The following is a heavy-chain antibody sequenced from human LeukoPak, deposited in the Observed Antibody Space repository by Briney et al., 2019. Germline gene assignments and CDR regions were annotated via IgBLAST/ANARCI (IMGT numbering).Heavy chain of an antibody. Sequence: GGSLRLSCTASGFTFGDYAMNWFRQAPGKGLEWVGFIRSKAYGGTTEYAAPVKGRFTISRDDSKSIAYLQMNNLKTEDTAVYYCTRDDYDILTGYLVVDYWGQGTLVTVSS. CDR2: IRSKAYGGTT. J-gene: IGHJ4*02. CDR3: TRDDYDILTGYLVVDY. D-gene: IGHD3-9*01. CDR1: GFTFGDYA. V-gene: IGHV3-49*03.